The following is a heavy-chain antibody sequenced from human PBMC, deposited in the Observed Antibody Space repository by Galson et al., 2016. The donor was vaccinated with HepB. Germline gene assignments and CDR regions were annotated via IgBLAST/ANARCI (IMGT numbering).Heavy chain of an antibody. V-gene: IGHV3-23*01. CDR3: AKGENWNYGVWWYFDL. CDR2: MSGSGAST. J-gene: IGHJ2*01. Sequence: CAASGFTFSSYAMSWVRQAPGKGLEWVSAMSGSGASTFYADSVKGRFTISRDNSKNTLYLQMNSLRAEDTAVYYCAKGENWNYGVWWYFDLWGRGTLVTVSS. D-gene: IGHD1-7*01. CDR1: GFTFSSYA.